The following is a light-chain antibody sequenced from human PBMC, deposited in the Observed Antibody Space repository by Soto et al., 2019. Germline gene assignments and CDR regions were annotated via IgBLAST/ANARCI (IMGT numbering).Light chain of an antibody. CDR3: KQFHTCPVT. V-gene: IGKV3-15*01. J-gene: IGKJ4*01. CDR1: QSVGAN. Sequence: EIVMTQSPATLSVSPGERVTFSCRASQSVGANLAWYRHKPGQAPRLLVPYASAAASGIPGRFSGSGSGTGFAITIDRVQAEDFAVYYGKQFHTCPVTFGGGTKLDIK. CDR2: YAS.